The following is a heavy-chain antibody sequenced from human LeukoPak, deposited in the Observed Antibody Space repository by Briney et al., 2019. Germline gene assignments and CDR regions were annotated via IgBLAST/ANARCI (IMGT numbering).Heavy chain of an antibody. Sequence: ASVKVSCKASGGTFSSYAISRVRQAPGQGLEWMGGIIPIFGTANYAQKFQGRVTITADESTSTAYMELSSLRSEDTAVYYCARDIAAAGTGEYWGQGTLVTVSS. CDR1: GGTFSSYA. V-gene: IGHV1-69*01. D-gene: IGHD6-13*01. CDR3: ARDIAAAGTGEY. J-gene: IGHJ4*02. CDR2: IIPIFGTA.